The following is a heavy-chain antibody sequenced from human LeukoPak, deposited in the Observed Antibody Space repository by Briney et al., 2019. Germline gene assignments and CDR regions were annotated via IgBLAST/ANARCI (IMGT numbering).Heavy chain of an antibody. CDR3: ARHSGSIGEFDY. CDR1: GGSSRSYY. J-gene: IGHJ4*02. V-gene: IGHV4-39*01. CDR2: IYYSGST. D-gene: IGHD3-10*01. Sequence: SETLSLTCTVSGGSSRSYYWSWIRQPPGMGLEWIGTIYYSGSTYYNPSLKSRVTISVDTSKNQFSLKLSSVTAADTAVYYCARHSGSIGEFDYWGQGTLVTVSA.